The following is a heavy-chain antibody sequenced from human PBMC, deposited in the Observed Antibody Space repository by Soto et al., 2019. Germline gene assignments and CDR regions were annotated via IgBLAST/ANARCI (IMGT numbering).Heavy chain of an antibody. D-gene: IGHD1-1*01. V-gene: IGHV1-69*01. Sequence: QVQLVQSGAEVKKPGTSVKVSCKVSGGTFRSYAISWVRQAPGQGLEWMGEITSIFGSAMYAQKFQGRVTIIADDPATTAYMELSSLRSEDTAVYYCARGGKERFRGSGMDVWGQGTTVTVSS. CDR2: ITSIFGSA. CDR1: GGTFRSYA. CDR3: ARGGKERFRGSGMDV. J-gene: IGHJ6*02.